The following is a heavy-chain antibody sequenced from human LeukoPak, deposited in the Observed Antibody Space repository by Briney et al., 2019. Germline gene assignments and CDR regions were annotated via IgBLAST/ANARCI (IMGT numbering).Heavy chain of an antibody. Sequence: PGGFLRLSCAASGFTFGHYAMHWLRQVPGKGLEWVSLISGDGDDTYYADSVKGRFTISRDISGNALFLLMDSLRSEDTALYYCAKDRGGYYGSGTSYYFYGMDVWGPGTTVTVSS. CDR3: AKDRGGYYGSGTSYYFYGMDV. V-gene: IGHV3-43*02. CDR1: GFTFGHYA. J-gene: IGHJ6*02. D-gene: IGHD3-10*01. CDR2: ISGDGDDT.